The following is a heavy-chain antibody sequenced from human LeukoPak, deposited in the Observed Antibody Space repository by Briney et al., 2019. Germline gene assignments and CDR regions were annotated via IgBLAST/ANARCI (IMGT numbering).Heavy chain of an antibody. CDR1: GGSISSHY. CDR3: ARDRTRRDGYNWGENAFDI. V-gene: IGHV4-59*11. Sequence: SETLSLTWTVSGGSISSHYWSWIRQPPGKGLEWIGYIYYSGSTNYNPSLKSRVTISVDTSKNQFSLKLSSVTAADTAVYYCARDRTRRDGYNWGENAFDIWGQGTMVTVSS. D-gene: IGHD5-24*01. CDR2: IYYSGST. J-gene: IGHJ3*02.